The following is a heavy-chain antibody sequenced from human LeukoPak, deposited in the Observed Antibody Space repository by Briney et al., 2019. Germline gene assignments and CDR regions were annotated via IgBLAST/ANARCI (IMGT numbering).Heavy chain of an antibody. D-gene: IGHD3-10*01. Sequence: GGSLRLSCAASGFTFSNFDMHWVRQVPGRGLEWVSGIGPAGDTYYAGSVKGRFTISRENAKNSLSLQMNSLRAGDTAVYYCARGGGFDYWGQGTLVTVSS. J-gene: IGHJ4*02. V-gene: IGHV3-13*04. CDR1: GFTFSNFD. CDR2: IGPAGDT. CDR3: ARGGGFDY.